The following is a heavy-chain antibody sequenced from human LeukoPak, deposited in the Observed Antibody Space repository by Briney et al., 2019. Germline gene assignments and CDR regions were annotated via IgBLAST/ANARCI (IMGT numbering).Heavy chain of an antibody. J-gene: IGHJ4*02. V-gene: IGHV3-30*02. D-gene: IGHD2-2*01. CDR2: IRYDGSNK. Sequence: GGSLRLSCAASGFTFSSYGMHWVRQAPGKGLEWVAFIRYDGSNKYYADSVKGRFTIPRDNSKNTLYLQMNSLRAEDTAVYYCAKDEAYCSSTSCYDKGTLDYWGQGTLVTVSS. CDR3: AKDEAYCSSTSCYDKGTLDY. CDR1: GFTFSSYG.